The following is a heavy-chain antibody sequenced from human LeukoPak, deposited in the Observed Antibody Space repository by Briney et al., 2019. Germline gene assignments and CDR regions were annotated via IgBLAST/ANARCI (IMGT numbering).Heavy chain of an antibody. CDR2: IYYSGST. V-gene: IGHV4-59*01. J-gene: IGHJ4*02. CDR3: ARGSDSSGWGY. Sequence: SETPSLTCTVSGGSISSYYWSWIRQPPGKGLEWIGYIYYSGSTNYNPSLKSRVTISVDTSKNQFSLKLSSVTAADTAVYYCARGSDSSGWGYWGQGTLVTVSS. D-gene: IGHD6-19*01. CDR1: GGSISSYY.